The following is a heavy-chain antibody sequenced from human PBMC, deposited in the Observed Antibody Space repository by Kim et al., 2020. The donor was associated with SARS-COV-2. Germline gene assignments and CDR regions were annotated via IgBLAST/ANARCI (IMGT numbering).Heavy chain of an antibody. CDR2: ISYDGSHK. CDR3: ANGRNGCVDIVAAEFDF. D-gene: IGHD5-12*01. V-gene: IGHV3-30*18. CDR1: GFTFSNYG. Sequence: GGSLRLSCVVSGFTFSNYGMHWVRQGQGKGLEWVAFISYDGSHKYYGDSVKSRFTISRDNSKNTLDLQMHSLRSEDTAVYYCANGRNGCVDIVAAEFDFWGPGTLVTVSS. J-gene: IGHJ4*02.